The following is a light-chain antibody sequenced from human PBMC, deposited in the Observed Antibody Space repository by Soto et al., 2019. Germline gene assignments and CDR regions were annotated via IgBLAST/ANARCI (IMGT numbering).Light chain of an antibody. Sequence: QSVLTQPASVSGTPGQSITISCTGSNRDVGIYDFVSWYQHHPGRAPKLIVSEVSHRPSGVSNRFSGSKSGNTASLTISGLQSEDEADYYCISYTSDDVRYVFGTGTKVT. V-gene: IGLV2-14*01. J-gene: IGLJ1*01. CDR1: NRDVGIYDF. CDR2: EVS. CDR3: ISYTSDDVRYV.